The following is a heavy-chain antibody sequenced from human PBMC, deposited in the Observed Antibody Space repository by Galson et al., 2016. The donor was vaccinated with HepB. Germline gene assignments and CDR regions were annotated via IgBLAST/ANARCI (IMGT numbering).Heavy chain of an antibody. Sequence: SVKVSCKASGYTFTDYYMHWVRQAPGQGLEWMGIINPSGGSTSYAQKFQGRVTMTRDTSTSTVYMELSSLRSEDTAVYYCAREAAQAAFDIWGQGTMVTVSS. CDR2: INPSGGST. J-gene: IGHJ3*02. D-gene: IGHD6-25*01. CDR1: GYTFTDYY. CDR3: AREAAQAAFDI. V-gene: IGHV1-46*01.